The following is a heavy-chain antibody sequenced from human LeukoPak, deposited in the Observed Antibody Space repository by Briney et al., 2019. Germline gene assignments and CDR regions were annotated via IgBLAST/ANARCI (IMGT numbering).Heavy chain of an antibody. J-gene: IGHJ4*02. D-gene: IGHD3-22*01. Sequence: GGSLRLSCAASGFTFGSYWMHWVRQAPGKGLVWVSRINSDGSSTSYADSVKGRFTISRDNAKNTLYLQMNSLRAEDTAVYYCARVGYYDSSGYSDFQFDYWGQGTLVTVSS. V-gene: IGHV3-74*01. CDR3: ARVGYYDSSGYSDFQFDY. CDR1: GFTFGSYW. CDR2: INSDGSST.